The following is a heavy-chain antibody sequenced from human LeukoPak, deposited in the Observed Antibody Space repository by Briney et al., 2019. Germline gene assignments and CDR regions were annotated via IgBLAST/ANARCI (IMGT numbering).Heavy chain of an antibody. CDR2: MHHSGST. J-gene: IGHJ6*04. Sequence: SETLSLTCTVSGASVSSGTYYWSWIRQPPGKGLEWIGYMHHSGSTNYNPSLKTPVTISVDTSKNQFSLKLSSVTAADTAVYYCAREVVGDNYGMDVWGEGTTVTVSS. CDR1: GASVSSGTYY. CDR3: AREVVGDNYGMDV. D-gene: IGHD1-26*01. V-gene: IGHV4-61*01.